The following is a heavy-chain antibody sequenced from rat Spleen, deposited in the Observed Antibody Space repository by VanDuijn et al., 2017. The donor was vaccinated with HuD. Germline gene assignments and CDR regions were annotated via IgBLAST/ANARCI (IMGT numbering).Heavy chain of an antibody. J-gene: IGHJ2*01. V-gene: IGHV5-58*01. Sequence: EVQLVESDGGLVQPGRSLKLSCAVSGFTFGDYYMAWVRQAPGKGLEWVGSITHTGGSTYYPDSVRGRFTISRDNAENTAYLQMNSLWSEDTATYYCAVAGYGYWGQGVVVTVSS. CDR2: ITHTGGST. CDR3: AVAGYGY. CDR1: GFTFGDYY. D-gene: IGHD4-3*01.